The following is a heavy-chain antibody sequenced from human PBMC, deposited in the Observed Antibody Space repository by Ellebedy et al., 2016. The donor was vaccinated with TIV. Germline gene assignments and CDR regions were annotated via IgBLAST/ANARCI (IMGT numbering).Heavy chain of an antibody. CDR2: IRNRANSYTT. J-gene: IGHJ4*02. V-gene: IGHV3-72*01. CDR3: ARTNYYGLDY. Sequence: GGSLRLSCAASGFTFSDFYMDWVRQAPGKGLEWVGRIRNRANSYTTDYAASVKGRFTVSRDDSKNSLYLQMNSLKTEDTAMYYCARTNYYGLDYWGQGILATVSS. D-gene: IGHD4-17*01. CDR1: GFTFSDFY.